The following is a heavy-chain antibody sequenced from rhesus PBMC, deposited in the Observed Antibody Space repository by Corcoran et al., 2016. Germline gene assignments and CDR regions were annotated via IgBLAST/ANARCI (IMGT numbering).Heavy chain of an antibody. J-gene: IGHJ4*01. CDR2: VSDDGSKK. V-gene: IGHV3-54*02. CDR3: ARDSGGGAAVGCFDY. CDR1: GFTFSSYG. Sequence: EVQLVESGGGLVQPGGSLRLSCAASGFTFSSYGMHWVRQAPGQGLEWVAVVSDDGSKKYYADPVKGRFTISREKSKNMVYLQMNSLKVEDTAVYFGARDSGGGAAVGCFDYWGQGVLVTVSS. D-gene: IGHD6-37*01.